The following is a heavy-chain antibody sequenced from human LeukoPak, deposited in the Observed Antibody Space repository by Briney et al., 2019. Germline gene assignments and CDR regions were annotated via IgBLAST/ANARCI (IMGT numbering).Heavy chain of an antibody. CDR1: GGSFNGYY. CDR3: ARPHPPTVTTPYWYFDL. V-gene: IGHV4-34*01. J-gene: IGHJ2*01. CDR2: INHSGST. D-gene: IGHD4-17*01. Sequence: SETLSLTCAVYGGSFNGYYWSWIRQPPGKGLEWIGEINHSGSTNYNPSLKSRVTISVDTSKNQFSLKLSSVTAADTAMYYCARPHPPTVTTPYWYFDLWGRGTLVTVSS.